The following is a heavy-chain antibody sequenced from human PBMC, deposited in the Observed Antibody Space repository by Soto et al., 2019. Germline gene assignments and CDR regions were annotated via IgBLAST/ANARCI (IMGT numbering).Heavy chain of an antibody. CDR3: ARDRGSYALDY. V-gene: IGHV1-18*01. J-gene: IGHJ4*02. CDR2: ISANNGNT. CDR1: GYTFTSYG. D-gene: IGHD1-26*01. Sequence: QVQLVQSGAEMKKPGASVKVSCKASGYTFTSYGISWVRQAPGQGLEWMGWISANNGNTTYAQKLQGRVTMTTDTSTSTADMELRSLRSDDTAVYYCARDRGSYALDYWGQGTLVTVSS.